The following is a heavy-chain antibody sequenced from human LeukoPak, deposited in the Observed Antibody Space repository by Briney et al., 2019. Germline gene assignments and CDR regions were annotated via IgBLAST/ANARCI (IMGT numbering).Heavy chain of an antibody. CDR2: IGHFAGDI. D-gene: IGHD1-1*01. J-gene: IGHJ4*01. CDR1: GFTFKSAS. V-gene: IGHV3-21*01. CDR3: ARDPYTGSMFDY. Sequence: GGSLRLSCVATGFTFKSASMSWVRQAPGKGLEWVAFIGHFAGDIFYADSVKGRFNISRDDAKDSVYLQMNSLRVDDTAVYFCARDPYTGSMFDYWGHGALVTVSS.